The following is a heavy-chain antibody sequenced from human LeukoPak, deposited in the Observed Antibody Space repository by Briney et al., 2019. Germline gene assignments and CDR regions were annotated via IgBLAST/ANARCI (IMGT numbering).Heavy chain of an antibody. CDR3: ARESHTSFYLFDF. CDR2: VYSSGST. CDR1: GASISGYF. J-gene: IGHJ4*02. Sequence: PSETLSLTCTVSGASISGYFWSWLRQPAGTGLEWIGRVYSSGSTNYNYKPSLKSRVTMSVDTSKNQISLTLNSVTAADTAVYYCARESHTSFYLFDFWGQGTLVSVSS. D-gene: IGHD1-1*01. V-gene: IGHV4-4*07.